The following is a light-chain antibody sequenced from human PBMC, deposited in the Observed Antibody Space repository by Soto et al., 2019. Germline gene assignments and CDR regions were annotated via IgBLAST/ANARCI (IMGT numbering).Light chain of an antibody. CDR1: SSNIGTFY. CDR3: AAWDDNLNAYV. CDR2: LGD. V-gene: IGLV1-47*02. Sequence: VLTQPPSASGTPGQRVTISCSGSSSNIGTFYVYWYQHLPGTAPKLLIYLGDQRASGVSDRFSGSKSGTSASLAINGLRSDDEADYYCAAWDDNLNAYVFGSGTKLTVL. J-gene: IGLJ1*01.